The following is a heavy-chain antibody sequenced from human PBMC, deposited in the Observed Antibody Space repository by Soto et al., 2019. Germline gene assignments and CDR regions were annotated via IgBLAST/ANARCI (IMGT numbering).Heavy chain of an antibody. J-gene: IGHJ6*02. Sequence: SETLSLTCTVSGGSISSYYWSWIRQPPGKGLEWIGYIYYSGSTNYNPSLKSRVTISVDTSKNQFSLKLSSVTAADTAVYYCARWTTGTCSSTSCYYYYGMDVWGQGTTVTVSS. V-gene: IGHV4-59*01. D-gene: IGHD2-2*01. CDR1: GGSISSYY. CDR2: IYYSGST. CDR3: ARWTTGTCSSTSCYYYYGMDV.